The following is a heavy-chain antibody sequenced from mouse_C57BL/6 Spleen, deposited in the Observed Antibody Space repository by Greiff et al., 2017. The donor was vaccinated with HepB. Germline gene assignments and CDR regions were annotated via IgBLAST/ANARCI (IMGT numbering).Heavy chain of an antibody. Sequence: EVKLVESGAELVRPGASVKLSCTASGFNIKDDYMHWVKQRPEQGLEWIGWIDPENGDTEYASKFQGKATITADTSSNTAYLQLSSLTSEDTAVYYCTTAGAYWGQGTTLTVSS. V-gene: IGHV14-4*01. CDR1: GFNIKDDY. CDR2: IDPENGDT. J-gene: IGHJ2*01. CDR3: TTAGAY.